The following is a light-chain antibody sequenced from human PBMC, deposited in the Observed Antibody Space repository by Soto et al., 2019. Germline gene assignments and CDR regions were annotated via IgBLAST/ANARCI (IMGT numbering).Light chain of an antibody. V-gene: IGLV2-14*01. CDR3: TSYTSSSTYG. CDR1: SSDVGGHNS. J-gene: IGLJ1*01. Sequence: QSALTQPASVSGSPGQSITIACTGTSSDVGGHNSVSWYQQHPGKAPKFMIYNVSNRPSGVSNRFSGSKSSNTASLTISGLLAEDEADYYCTSYTSSSTYGFGAGTKRTVL. CDR2: NVS.